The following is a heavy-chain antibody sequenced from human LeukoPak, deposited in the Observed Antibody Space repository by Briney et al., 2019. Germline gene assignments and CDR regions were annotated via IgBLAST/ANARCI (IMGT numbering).Heavy chain of an antibody. CDR3: ARDPQATYYYDSSGLKYFQH. CDR1: GGTFSSYA. CDR2: IIPILGIA. J-gene: IGHJ1*01. V-gene: IGHV1-69*04. D-gene: IGHD3-22*01. Sequence: SVKVSCTASGGTFSSYAISWVRQAPGQGLEWMGRIIPILGIANYAQKFQGRVTITADKSTSTAYMELSSLRSEDTAVYYCARDPQATYYYDSSGLKYFQHWGRGTLVTVSS.